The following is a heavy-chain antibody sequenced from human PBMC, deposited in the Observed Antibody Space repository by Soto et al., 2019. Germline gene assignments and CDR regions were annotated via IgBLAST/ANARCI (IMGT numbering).Heavy chain of an antibody. D-gene: IGHD3-22*01. CDR1: GGTFSNYA. Sequence: SVKVSCKASGGTFSNYAISWVRQAPGQGLECMGGIIPMLGTGNYAQKFQGRLTITADKSTRTAYMELSSLRSEDTAVYYCARVDEYYYDSSGYGGGYYFDDWGQGTLVTVSS. CDR3: ARVDEYYYDSSGYGGGYYFDD. V-gene: IGHV1-69*10. CDR2: IIPMLGTG. J-gene: IGHJ4*02.